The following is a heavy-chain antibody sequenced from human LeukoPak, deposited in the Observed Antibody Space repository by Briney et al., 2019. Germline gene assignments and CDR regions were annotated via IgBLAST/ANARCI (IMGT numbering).Heavy chain of an antibody. Sequence: PGGSLRLSCAASGFTFSSYWMHWVRQAPGKGLVWVSYIITDGSRTGYADSGKGRFTISRDNAKNTLFPQMNSLRAEDTAVYFCARDYPPDYWGQGTLVTVSS. D-gene: IGHD3-16*02. CDR3: ARDYPPDY. V-gene: IGHV3-74*01. J-gene: IGHJ4*02. CDR2: IITDGSRT. CDR1: GFTFSSYW.